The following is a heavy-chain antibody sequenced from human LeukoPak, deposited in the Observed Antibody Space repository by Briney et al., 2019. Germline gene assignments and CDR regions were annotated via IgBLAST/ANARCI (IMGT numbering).Heavy chain of an antibody. CDR3: ARGDGLWFGELLSAFDI. V-gene: IGHV4-59*01. CDR1: GGSISSYY. CDR2: IYYSGST. D-gene: IGHD3-10*01. Sequence: NPSETLSLTCTVSGGSISSYYWSWIRQPPGKGLEWIGYIYYSGSTNYNPSLKSRVTISVDTSKNQFSLKLSSVTAADTAVYSCARGDGLWFGELLSAFDIWGQGTMVTVSS. J-gene: IGHJ3*02.